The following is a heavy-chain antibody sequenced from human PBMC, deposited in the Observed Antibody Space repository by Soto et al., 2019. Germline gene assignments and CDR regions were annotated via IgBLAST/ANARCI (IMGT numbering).Heavy chain of an antibody. V-gene: IGHV4-30-4*01. CDR1: GDSISSGDHY. Sequence: SETLSLTCTVSGDSISSGDHYWSWIRQPPGKGLEWIGYIYYSGDTYRNPSLKSRVIISVDTSKNQFSPHLSSVTAADTAVYYCARVRSGYYFFDYWGQGTLVTVSS. CDR2: IYYSGDT. J-gene: IGHJ4*02. D-gene: IGHD3-22*01. CDR3: ARVRSGYYFFDY.